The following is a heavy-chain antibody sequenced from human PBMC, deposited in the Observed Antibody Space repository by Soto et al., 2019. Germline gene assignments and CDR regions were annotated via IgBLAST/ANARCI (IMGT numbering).Heavy chain of an antibody. J-gene: IGHJ6*02. CDR2: INPDNGNT. D-gene: IGHD3-3*01. CDR1: GYTFTRSG. Sequence: ASGKVSCNASGYTFTRSGIGWVRQAPGQGLEXXGWINPDNGNTTYPKNLQRTATFTKDTSTSKAYMDLRSLTSEETAVYYCARDQGITTFGVYSMYYYGMDVWGQGTTVTVSS. CDR3: ARDQGITTFGVYSMYYYGMDV. V-gene: IGHV1-18*01.